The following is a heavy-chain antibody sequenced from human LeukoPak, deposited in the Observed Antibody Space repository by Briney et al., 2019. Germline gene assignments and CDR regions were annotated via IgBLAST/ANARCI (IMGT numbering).Heavy chain of an antibody. V-gene: IGHV3-7*03. CDR2: IKEDGSET. J-gene: IGHJ4*02. CDR1: GFIFKKYW. D-gene: IGHD1-1*01. Sequence: PGGSLRLSCAASGFIFKKYWMNWVRQVPGKGLECLANIKEDGSETYYADSVKGRFTISRDNPKNLLFLQINSLRSEDTAVYYCASGPRGWWNAGLDYWGQGTLVTVSS. CDR3: ASGPRGWWNAGLDY.